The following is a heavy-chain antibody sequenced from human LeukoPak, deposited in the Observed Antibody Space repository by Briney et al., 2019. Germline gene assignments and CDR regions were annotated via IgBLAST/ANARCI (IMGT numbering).Heavy chain of an antibody. CDR1: GKTLSDLS. J-gene: IGHJ4*02. CDR3: VTGFTTMAVDYFDY. D-gene: IGHD5-18*01. V-gene: IGHV1-24*01. Sequence: ASVKVSCKVSGKTLSDLSIHWLRQPPGKGLEWLGGSDPEDGERIYAQMFQGRVTMTEDTSIDTAYMELSSLRSEDTAVYYCVTGFTTMAVDYFDYWGQGTLVTVSP. CDR2: SDPEDGER.